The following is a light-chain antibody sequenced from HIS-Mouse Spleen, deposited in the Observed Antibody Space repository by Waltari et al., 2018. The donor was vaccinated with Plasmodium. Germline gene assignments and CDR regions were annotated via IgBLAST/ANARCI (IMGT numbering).Light chain of an antibody. CDR3: AAWDDSLSGPV. Sequence: LTQPASVSGSPGQSITIPCTGTSSDVGGYNYVSWYQQHPGKAPKLMIYDVSNRPSGVSNRFSGSKSGNTASRTISGLQAEDEADYYCAAWDDSLSGPVFGGGTKLTVL. J-gene: IGLJ3*02. CDR1: SSDVGGYNY. CDR2: DVS. V-gene: IGLV2-14*03.